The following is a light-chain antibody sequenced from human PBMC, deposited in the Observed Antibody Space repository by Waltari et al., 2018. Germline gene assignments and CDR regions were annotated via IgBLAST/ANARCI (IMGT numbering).Light chain of an antibody. J-gene: IGLJ3*02. CDR2: GNN. V-gene: IGLV1-47*01. Sequence: QSVLTQPPSASGTPGQRVTISCSGSSFNIGSNSVHWYQQLPGTAPELPMYGNNPRPSGVPDRFSGSKSGTSASLAISGLRSEDEAIYYCATWDDSLGGLWVFGGGTKVTVL. CDR3: ATWDDSLGGLWV. CDR1: SFNIGSNS.